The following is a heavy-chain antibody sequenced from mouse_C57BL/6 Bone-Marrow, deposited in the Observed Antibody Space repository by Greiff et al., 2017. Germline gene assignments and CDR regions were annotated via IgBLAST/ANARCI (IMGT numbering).Heavy chain of an antibody. V-gene: IGHV1-55*01. Sequence: QVQLQQPGAELVKPGASVKMSCKASGYTFTSYWITWVKQRPGQGLEWIGDIYPGSGSTNYNEKFKSKATLTVDKSSSTAYMQLSSLTSEDAAVYYCARANGSSYVAWLAYWGQGTLVTVSA. CDR3: ARANGSSYVAWLAY. CDR2: IYPGSGST. CDR1: GYTFTSYW. J-gene: IGHJ3*01. D-gene: IGHD1-1*01.